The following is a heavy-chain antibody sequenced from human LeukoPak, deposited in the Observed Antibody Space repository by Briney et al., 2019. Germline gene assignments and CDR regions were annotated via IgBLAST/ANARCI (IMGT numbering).Heavy chain of an antibody. Sequence: GGSLRLSCAASGFTFSSYAMSWVRQAPGKGLEWVSAISGSGGSTYYADSVKGRFTISRDNSKNTLYLQMNSLRADDTAVYYCAKDRPTVYSSSWLHFLDSWGQGTLVTVSS. J-gene: IGHJ4*02. CDR3: AKDRPTVYSSSWLHFLDS. D-gene: IGHD6-13*01. V-gene: IGHV3-23*01. CDR2: ISGSGGST. CDR1: GFTFSSYA.